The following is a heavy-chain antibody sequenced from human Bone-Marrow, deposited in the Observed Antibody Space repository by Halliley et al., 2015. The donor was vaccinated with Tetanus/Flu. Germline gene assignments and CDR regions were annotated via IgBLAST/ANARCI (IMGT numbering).Heavy chain of an antibody. Sequence: VANIKQDGSVQYYVDSGRGRFTVSRDNAKSSLFLQMNSLRGDDTAIYYCARLRFIVANRHFDTWGQGTLVTVSS. CDR2: IKQDGSVQ. CDR3: ARLRFIVANRHFDT. J-gene: IGHJ4*02. D-gene: IGHD3-16*02. V-gene: IGHV3-7*03.